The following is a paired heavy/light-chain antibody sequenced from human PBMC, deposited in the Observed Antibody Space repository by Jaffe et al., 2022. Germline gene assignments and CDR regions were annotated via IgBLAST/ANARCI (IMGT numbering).Heavy chain of an antibody. V-gene: IGHV3-30*02. D-gene: IGHD3-22*01. CDR3: AKIGYYYDSSGYRAAFDI. CDR2: IWYDGSNK. CDR1: GFTFSSYG. Sequence: QVQLVESGGGVVQPGGSLRLSCEASGFTFSSYGIHWVRQAPGKGLEWVAFIWYDGSNKYYADSVKGRFTISRDNSKNTLSLQMSSLRPEDTAVYYCAKIGYYYDSSGYRAAFDIWGQGTMVTVSS. J-gene: IGHJ3*02.
Light chain of an antibody. CDR3: QSNDSNLWV. CDR1: SGSIASNY. J-gene: IGLJ3*02. Sequence: NFMLTQPHSVSESPGKTVTISCTRSSGSIASNYVQWYQQRPGSSPTTMIYEDNQRPSGVPDRFSGSIDSSSNSASLTISGLKTEDEADYFCQSNDSNLWVFGGGTKLTVL. V-gene: IGLV6-57*01. CDR2: EDN.